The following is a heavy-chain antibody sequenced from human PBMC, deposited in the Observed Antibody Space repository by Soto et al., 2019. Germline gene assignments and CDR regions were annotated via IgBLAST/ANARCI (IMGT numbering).Heavy chain of an antibody. CDR2: IYYSGST. Sequence: QVQLQESGPGLVKPSQTLSLTCTVSGGSISSGGYYWSWIRQHPGKGLEWIGYIYYSGSTYYNPSLKGRVTISVDTSKNQFSLKLSSVTAADTAVYYCAREHGAMVRGVIRSIGFDPWGQGTLVTVSS. J-gene: IGHJ5*02. CDR1: GGSISSGGYY. V-gene: IGHV4-31*03. CDR3: AREHGAMVRGVIRSIGFDP. D-gene: IGHD3-10*01.